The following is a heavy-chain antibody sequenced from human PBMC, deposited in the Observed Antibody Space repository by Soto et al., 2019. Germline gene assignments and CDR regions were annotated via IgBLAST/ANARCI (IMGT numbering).Heavy chain of an antibody. J-gene: IGHJ5*02. D-gene: IGHD6-13*01. CDR1: GGSISSYY. Sequence: SETLSLTCTVSGGSISSYYWSWIRQPPGKGLEWVGYIYYSGSTNYNPSLKSRVTITVDTSKNQFSLKLSSVTAADTAVYYCARGLAAANNWFDPWGQGTLVTVSS. CDR3: ARGLAAANNWFDP. CDR2: IYYSGST. V-gene: IGHV4-59*01.